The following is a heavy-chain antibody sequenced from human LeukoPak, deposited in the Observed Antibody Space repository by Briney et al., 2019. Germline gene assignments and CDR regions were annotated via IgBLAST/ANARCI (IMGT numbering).Heavy chain of an antibody. CDR2: IKQDGSEK. CDR3: AREGSRVVYDSSGYYYVFDY. J-gene: IGHJ4*02. CDR1: GFTFSSYW. D-gene: IGHD3-22*01. V-gene: IGHV3-7*01. Sequence: PGGSLRLSCAASGFTFSSYWMSWVRQAPGKGLEWVANIKQDGSEKYYVDSVKGRFTISRDNAKNSLYLQMNSLRAEDTAVYYCAREGSRVVYDSSGYYYVFDYWGQGTLVTVSS.